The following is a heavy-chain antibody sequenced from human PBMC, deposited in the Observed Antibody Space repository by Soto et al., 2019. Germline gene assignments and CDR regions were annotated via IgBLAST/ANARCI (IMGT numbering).Heavy chain of an antibody. CDR1: GYTLTELS. CDR2: FDPENGDT. J-gene: IGHJ6*02. Sequence: ASVKVSCKVSGYTLTELSMHWVRQAPGKGLEWMGGFDPENGDTIYAQKFQGRVTMTGDTSASTAYMELSSLRSEDTAVYYCARDYPYSGSYYGMDVWGQGTTVTVSS. V-gene: IGHV1-24*01. D-gene: IGHD1-26*01. CDR3: ARDYPYSGSYYGMDV.